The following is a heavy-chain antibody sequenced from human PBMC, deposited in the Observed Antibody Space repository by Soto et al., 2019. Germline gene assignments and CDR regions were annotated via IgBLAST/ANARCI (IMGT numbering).Heavy chain of an antibody. D-gene: IGHD3-10*01. V-gene: IGHV3-23*01. J-gene: IGHJ5*02. Sequence: EVQLLESGGGLVQPGGSLRLSCAASGFTFSSYAMNWVRQAPGKGLEWVSIISGSGDSTYYADSVKGRFTISRDNTKNTLYLQMNSLRAEDTAVYYCANKFFSGSGSYRGWFDPWGQGTLVIVSS. CDR3: ANKFFSGSGSYRGWFDP. CDR1: GFTFSSYA. CDR2: ISGSGDST.